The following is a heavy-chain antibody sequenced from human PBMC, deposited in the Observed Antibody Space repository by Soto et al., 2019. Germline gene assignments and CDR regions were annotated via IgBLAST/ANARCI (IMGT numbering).Heavy chain of an antibody. D-gene: IGHD5-12*01. V-gene: IGHV3-7*01. J-gene: IGHJ4*02. CDR2: IKQDGSER. CDR1: GFTISSYW. Sequence: EVQLVESGGTLVQPGESLRLSCAASGFTISSYWMSWVRQAPGKGLEWVANIKQDGSERYYMGSVNGRFTISRDNAKNSLYLQMSSLTVEDTAVYYCARWDNGYDFGDQGTLVTISS. CDR3: ARWDNGYDF.